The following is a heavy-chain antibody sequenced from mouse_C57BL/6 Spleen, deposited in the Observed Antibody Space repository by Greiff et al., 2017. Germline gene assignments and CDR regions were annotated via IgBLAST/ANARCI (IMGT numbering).Heavy chain of an antibody. CDR1: GFTFSSYG. CDR3: ARRNYSNYWFAY. CDR2: ISSGGSYT. V-gene: IGHV5-6*01. J-gene: IGHJ3*01. Sequence: DVQLVESGGDLVKPGGSLKLSCAASGFTFSSYGMSWVRQTPDKRLEWVATISSGGSYTYYPDSVKGRFTISRDNAKNTLYLQMSSLKSEDTAMYYCARRNYSNYWFAYWGQGTLVTVSA. D-gene: IGHD2-5*01.